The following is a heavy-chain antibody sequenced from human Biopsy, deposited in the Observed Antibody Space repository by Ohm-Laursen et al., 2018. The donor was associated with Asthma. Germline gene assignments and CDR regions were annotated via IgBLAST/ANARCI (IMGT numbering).Heavy chain of an antibody. J-gene: IGHJ4*02. D-gene: IGHD2-2*01. CDR3: ARKAGSCISRTCYSLDF. V-gene: IGHV1-69*13. CDR2: INSVFGTT. CDR1: GGTFNTYV. Sequence: SVKVSCKSLGGTFNTYVIGWVRQAPGQGLERMGGINSVFGTTTYPQKFRDRVTITADDSTSTVYMELSSLRSEDTAVYYCARKAGSCISRTCYSLDFWGQGTLVTVSS.